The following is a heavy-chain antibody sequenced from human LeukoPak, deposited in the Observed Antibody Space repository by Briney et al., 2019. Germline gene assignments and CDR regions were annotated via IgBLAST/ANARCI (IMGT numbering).Heavy chain of an antibody. D-gene: IGHD1-26*01. J-gene: IGHJ3*02. CDR3: ARHRGIVGANDAFDI. Sequence: SETLSLTCTVSGGSISSYYWSWIRQPPGKGLEWIGYIYYSGSTNHNPSLKSRVTISVDTSKNQFSLKLSSVTAADTAVYYCARHRGIVGANDAFDIWGQGTMVTVSS. CDR2: IYYSGST. CDR1: GGSISSYY. V-gene: IGHV4-59*08.